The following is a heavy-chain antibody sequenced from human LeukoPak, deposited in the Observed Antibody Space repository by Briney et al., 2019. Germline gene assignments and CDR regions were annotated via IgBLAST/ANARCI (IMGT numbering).Heavy chain of an antibody. Sequence: QPGGSLRLSCAVSGFIFSNFAMSWVRQAPGKGPEWVSTISGSGGNTYYTDSVKGRFTISRDNSKNTLYLQMNSLRAEDTAVYYCAKEDYCSGGSCYWLAFDFWGQGTMVTVSS. CDR3: AKEDYCSGGSCYWLAFDF. D-gene: IGHD2-15*01. CDR2: ISGSGGNT. V-gene: IGHV3-23*01. J-gene: IGHJ3*01. CDR1: GFIFSNFA.